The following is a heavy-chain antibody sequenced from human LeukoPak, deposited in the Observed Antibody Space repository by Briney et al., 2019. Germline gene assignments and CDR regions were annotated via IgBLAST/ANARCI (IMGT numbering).Heavy chain of an antibody. D-gene: IGHD3-3*01. CDR3: ARDLVVRFLEWFLDY. CDR1: GYTFTCYY. CDR2: INPNSGGT. J-gene: IGHJ4*02. Sequence: ASVKVSCKGSGYTFTCYYMHWVRHAPGQGLEWMGWINPNSGGTNYAQKFQGRVTMTRDTSISTAYMELSRLRSDDTAVYYCARDLVVRFLEWFLDYWGQGTLVTVSS. V-gene: IGHV1-2*02.